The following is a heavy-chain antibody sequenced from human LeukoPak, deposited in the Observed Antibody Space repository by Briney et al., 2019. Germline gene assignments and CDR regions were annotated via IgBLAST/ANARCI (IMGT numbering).Heavy chain of an antibody. CDR3: ARYSYGGSYFDY. V-gene: IGHV4-59*08. J-gene: IGHJ4*02. CDR2: IYYSGNS. D-gene: IGHD4/OR15-4a*01. Sequence: SETLSLTCTVSGGSISGYYWSWIRQPPGKGLEWIGYIYYSGNSNYNPSLKSRVTISMDTSKNQFSLKLSSVTAADTAVYYCARYSYGGSYFDYWGQGTLVTASS. CDR1: GGSISGYY.